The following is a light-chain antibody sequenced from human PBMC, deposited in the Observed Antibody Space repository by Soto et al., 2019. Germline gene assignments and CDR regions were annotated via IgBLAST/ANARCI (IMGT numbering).Light chain of an antibody. CDR1: QSVSSY. V-gene: IGKV3-11*01. CDR2: DAS. Sequence: EIVLTQSPATLSLSPGERATLSCRASQSVSSYLAWYQQKPGQAPRLLIYDASNMATGIPARFSGSGSGTDFTLTISSLEPEDFAVYYCQQRSNWPLGVTFGPGTKVDIK. J-gene: IGKJ3*01. CDR3: QQRSNWPLGVT.